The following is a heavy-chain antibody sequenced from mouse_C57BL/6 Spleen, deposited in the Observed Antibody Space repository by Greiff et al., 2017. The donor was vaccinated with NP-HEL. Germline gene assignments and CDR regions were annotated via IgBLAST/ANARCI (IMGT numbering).Heavy chain of an antibody. Sequence: EVMLVESGGGLVKPGGSLKLSCAASGFTFSSYAMSWVRQTPEKRLEWVATISDGGSYTYYPDNVKGRFTISRDNAKHNLYLQMSHLKSEDTAMYYCAREGDYDSWYFDVWGTGTTVTVSS. CDR2: ISDGGSYT. CDR1: GFTFSSYA. V-gene: IGHV5-4*01. D-gene: IGHD2-4*01. J-gene: IGHJ1*03. CDR3: AREGDYDSWYFDV.